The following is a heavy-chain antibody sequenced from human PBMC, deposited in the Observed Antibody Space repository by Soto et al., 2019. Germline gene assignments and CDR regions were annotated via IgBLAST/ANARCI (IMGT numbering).Heavy chain of an antibody. D-gene: IGHD3-3*01. CDR2: INHSGST. CDR3: ARGVYDFWSGYGYYYYMDV. Sequence: SETLSLTCAVYGGSFSGYYWSWIRQPPGKGLEWIGEINHSGSTNYNPSLKSRVTISVDTSKNQFSLKLSSVTAADTAVYYCARGVYDFWSGYGYYYYMDVWGKGTTVTVSS. J-gene: IGHJ6*03. V-gene: IGHV4-34*01. CDR1: GGSFSGYY.